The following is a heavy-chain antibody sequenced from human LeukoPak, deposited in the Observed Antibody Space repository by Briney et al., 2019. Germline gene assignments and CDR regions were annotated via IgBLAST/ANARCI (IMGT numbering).Heavy chain of an antibody. J-gene: IGHJ3*02. V-gene: IGHV6-1*01. CDR2: TYYRSKWYK. D-gene: IGHD6-25*01. Sequence: SETLSLTCANSGDTVSSNSAAWNWTRQSPSRGLEWLGRTYYRSKWYKNYAVSVKTRITINADTSKNQFSLQMNSVTPEYTSVYYCARERLDAFDIWGQGTIVTVSS. CDR3: ARERLDAFDI. CDR1: GDTVSSNSAA.